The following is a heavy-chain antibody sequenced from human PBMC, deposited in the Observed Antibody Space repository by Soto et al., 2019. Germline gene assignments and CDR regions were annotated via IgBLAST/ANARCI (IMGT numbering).Heavy chain of an antibody. CDR1: GGTFSNYG. CDR3: AREGAYSNNWYFYY. CDR2: TIPIFATA. D-gene: IGHD6-13*01. V-gene: IGHV1-69*12. J-gene: IGHJ4*02. Sequence: QVQLVQSGAEVKKPGSSVKVSCKASGGTFSNYGISWVRLAPGQGLEWMGGTIPIFATANYAQKFQGRVTITADEXXSTAYMELSSLKSEDTGVYYWAREGAYSNNWYFYYWGQGTLVTVSS.